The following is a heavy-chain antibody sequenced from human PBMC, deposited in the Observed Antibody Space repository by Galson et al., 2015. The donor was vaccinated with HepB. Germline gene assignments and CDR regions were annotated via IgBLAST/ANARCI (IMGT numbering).Heavy chain of an antibody. CDR2: ISGNSNFT. Sequence: SLRLSCAASGFTFGDYFMSWIRQAPGKGLQWVSYISGNSNFTDYAGSVKGRFTIPRDNATNSLFLQMNSLRVEDPAVYYCARQVRPGLGATAYWGQGTLVTVSS. J-gene: IGHJ4*02. CDR3: ARQVRPGLGATAY. V-gene: IGHV3-11*06. CDR1: GFTFGDYF. D-gene: IGHD1-26*01.